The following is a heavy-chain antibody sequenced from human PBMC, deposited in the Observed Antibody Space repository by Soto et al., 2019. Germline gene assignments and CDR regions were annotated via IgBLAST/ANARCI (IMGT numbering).Heavy chain of an antibody. CDR1: GGSISSAGYY. J-gene: IGHJ6*02. CDR2: IYYSGST. CDR3: ARKDSGAYGMDV. V-gene: IGHV4-31*03. Sequence: QVQLQESGPGLVKPSQTLSLTCTVSGGSISSAGYYWNWIRQHPGKGLEWIGYIYYSGSTFYNPSLKGRITISVDTYKNQCSLKLSSVTAADTPVDYCARKDSGAYGMDVWGQGTTVTVSS.